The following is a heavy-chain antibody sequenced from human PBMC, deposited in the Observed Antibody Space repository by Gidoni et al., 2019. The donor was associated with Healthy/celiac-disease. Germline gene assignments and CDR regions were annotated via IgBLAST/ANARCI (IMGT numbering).Heavy chain of an antibody. CDR3: ARERSDSSGWYSSSDY. D-gene: IGHD6-19*01. J-gene: IGHJ4*02. CDR2: ISPSLGIA. V-gene: IGHV1-69*04. Sequence: QVQLVQSGAEVKKPGSSVKVSCKASGGTFSSDAISWVRQAPGQGLEWMGRISPSLGIANYAQKFQGRVTITADKSTSTAYMELSSLRSEDTAVYYCARERSDSSGWYSSSDYWGQGTLVTVSS. CDR1: GGTFSSDA.